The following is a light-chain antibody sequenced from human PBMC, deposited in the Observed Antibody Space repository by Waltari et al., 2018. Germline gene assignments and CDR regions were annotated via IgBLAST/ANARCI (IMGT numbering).Light chain of an antibody. Sequence: SALTQPRSVSGSPGQSVTISCTGTTNDLGSYNYVSWYQQHPGKAPKLIILDVTKRPSGAPDRLSGSKSGNTASLTISGLRAEDEAEYYCCSYAGSYTWVFGGGTK. CDR3: CSYAGSYTWV. V-gene: IGLV2-11*01. CDR2: DVT. CDR1: TNDLGSYNY. J-gene: IGLJ3*02.